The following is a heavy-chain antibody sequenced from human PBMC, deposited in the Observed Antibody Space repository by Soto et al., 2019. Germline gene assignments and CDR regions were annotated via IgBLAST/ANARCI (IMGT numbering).Heavy chain of an antibody. J-gene: IGHJ6*02. CDR1: GYTFTGYY. D-gene: IGHD6-6*01. V-gene: IGHV1-2*04. Sequence: QVQLVQSGAEVKKPGASVKVSCKASGYTFTGYYMHWVRQAPGQGLEWMGWINPNSGGTNYAQKFQGWVTMTRDTSISTAYMELSRLRSDDTAVYYCARXSSSSRYYYGMDVWGQGTTVTVSS. CDR2: INPNSGGT. CDR3: ARXSSSSRYYYGMDV.